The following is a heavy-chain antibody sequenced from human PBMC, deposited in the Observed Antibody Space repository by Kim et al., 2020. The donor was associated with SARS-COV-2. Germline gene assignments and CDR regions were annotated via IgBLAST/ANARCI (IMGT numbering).Heavy chain of an antibody. CDR3: ARDGGYNGGSYRYYYYYGMDV. J-gene: IGHJ6*02. Sequence: GGSLRLSCAASGFTFSSYSMNWVRQAPGKGLEWVSSISSSSSYIYYADSVKGRFTISRDNAKNSLYLQMNSLRAEDTAVYYCARDGGYNGGSYRYYYYYGMDVWGQGTTVTVSS. D-gene: IGHD1-26*01. CDR2: ISSSSSYI. V-gene: IGHV3-21*01. CDR1: GFTFSSYS.